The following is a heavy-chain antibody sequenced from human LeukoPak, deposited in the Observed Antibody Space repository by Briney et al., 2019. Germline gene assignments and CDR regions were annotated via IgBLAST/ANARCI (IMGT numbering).Heavy chain of an antibody. Sequence: GGSLRLSCTASGFTFSDYAMSWVRQAPGQGLEWVGFIRSKTYGGTTEYAVHVKGTFTISRDDSKSIAYLQMNSLKTEDTALYYCTRGSEWEPQTAGYWGQGTLVTVSS. CDR3: TRGSEWEPQTAGY. D-gene: IGHD1-26*01. CDR2: IRSKTYGGTT. J-gene: IGHJ4*02. V-gene: IGHV3-49*04. CDR1: GFTFSDYA.